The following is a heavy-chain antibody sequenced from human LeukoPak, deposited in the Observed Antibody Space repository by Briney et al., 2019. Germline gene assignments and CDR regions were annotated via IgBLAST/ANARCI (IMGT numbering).Heavy chain of an antibody. V-gene: IGHV3-23*01. Sequence: GGSLRLSCAASGFTFSSYAMSWVRQAPGKGLEWVSAISGSGGSTYYADSVKGRFTISRDNSKNTLYLQMNSLRAEDTAVYYCAETVPGETYYYGTATGYFDYWGQGTLVTVSS. D-gene: IGHD3-10*01. J-gene: IGHJ4*02. CDR2: ISGSGGST. CDR3: AETVPGETYYYGTATGYFDY. CDR1: GFTFSSYA.